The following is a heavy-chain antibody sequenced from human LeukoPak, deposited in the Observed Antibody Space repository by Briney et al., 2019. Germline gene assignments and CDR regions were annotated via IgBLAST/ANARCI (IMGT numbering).Heavy chain of an antibody. Sequence: GGSLRLSCAASGFTFSRYWMSWVRQAPGKGLEWVATINQDGSVINYVDSVKGRFTIYRDDAKNSVYLQMSSLRDEDTAVFYCARLAGFGGGPFDVCGQGTRVTVSS. CDR3: ARLAGFGGGPFDV. D-gene: IGHD3-16*01. CDR1: GFTFSRYW. V-gene: IGHV3-7*01. CDR2: INQDGSVI. J-gene: IGHJ3*01.